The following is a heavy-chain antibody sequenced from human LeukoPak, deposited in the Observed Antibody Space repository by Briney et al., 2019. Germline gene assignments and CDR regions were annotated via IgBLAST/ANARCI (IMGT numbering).Heavy chain of an antibody. CDR1: GYSISSSNW. CDR3: ARDRGDNYFDY. J-gene: IGHJ4*02. Sequence: PSDTLSLTCAVSGYSISSSNWWGWIRQPPGKGLEWIGYIYYSGSTYYNPSLKSRVTMSVDTSKNQFSLKLSSVTAVDTAVYFCARDRGDNYFDYWGQGTLVTVSS. CDR2: IYYSGST. V-gene: IGHV4-28*03. D-gene: IGHD2-15*01.